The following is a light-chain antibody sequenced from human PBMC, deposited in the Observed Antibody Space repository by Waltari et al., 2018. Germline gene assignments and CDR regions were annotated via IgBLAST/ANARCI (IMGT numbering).Light chain of an antibody. Sequence: QSLLTQSPSASGTPGQRVIISCSGSDSNIGRTTVNWYQHFPGSSPKLLVYRNAQRPSEVPDRFSASNSGTSASLAISGLQSGDEADYFCAAWDDTLFIWVCGGGTRVTVL. CDR2: RNA. J-gene: IGLJ3*02. V-gene: IGLV1-44*01. CDR1: DSNIGRTT. CDR3: AAWDDTLFIWV.